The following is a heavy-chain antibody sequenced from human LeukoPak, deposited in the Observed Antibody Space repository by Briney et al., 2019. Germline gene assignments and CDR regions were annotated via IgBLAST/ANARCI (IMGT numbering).Heavy chain of an antibody. CDR1: GFTFGSYA. V-gene: IGHV3-23*01. Sequence: GGSLRLSCAASGFTFGSYAMSWVRQAPGKGLEWVSAISGSGGSTYYADSVKGRFTISRDNSKNTLYLQMNSLRAEDTAVYYCARDPPYDFWSGSAYYYYGMDVWGQGTTVTVSS. J-gene: IGHJ6*02. D-gene: IGHD3-3*01. CDR3: ARDPPYDFWSGSAYYYYGMDV. CDR2: ISGSGGST.